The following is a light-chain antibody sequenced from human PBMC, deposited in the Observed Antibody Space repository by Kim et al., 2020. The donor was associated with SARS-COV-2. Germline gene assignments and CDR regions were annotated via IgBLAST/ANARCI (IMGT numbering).Light chain of an antibody. CDR1: QSISTN. CDR2: RAS. Sequence: FSPGEKAPLSRRASQSISTNVASYQHRRGQTPRLLIDRASSRATGIPARFSGSGSGTDFSLTISALESVDFAVYYCQRRHAWPLTFGGGTKVDIK. CDR3: QRRHAWPLT. J-gene: IGKJ4*01. V-gene: IGKV3-11*01.